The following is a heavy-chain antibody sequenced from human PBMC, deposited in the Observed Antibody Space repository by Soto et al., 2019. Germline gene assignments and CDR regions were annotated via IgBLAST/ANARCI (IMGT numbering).Heavy chain of an antibody. J-gene: IGHJ6*02. V-gene: IGHV3-30*18. D-gene: IGHD3-3*01. Sequence: QAQLVESGGGVVQPGRSLRLSCEASGYSFSNYGMHWVSQATGKGLEWVAAISYDGITKYYSDSLKGRFTISKDNSKNTLYLEMNSLRPEDTAVYYCAKDMTRFLAWPHYFRGLDVWGQGTTVTVSS. CDR2: ISYDGITK. CDR3: AKDMTRFLAWPHYFRGLDV. CDR1: GYSFSNYG.